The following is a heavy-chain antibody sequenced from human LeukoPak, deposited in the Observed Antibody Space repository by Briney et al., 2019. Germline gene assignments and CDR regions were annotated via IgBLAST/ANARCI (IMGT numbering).Heavy chain of an antibody. CDR3: ARFGLDYYGSGSYYDDAFDI. V-gene: IGHV4-39*01. J-gene: IGHJ3*02. D-gene: IGHD3-10*01. CDR2: ISYSGST. CDR1: GGSISSSSYY. Sequence: PSETLSLTCTVSGGSISSSSYYWGWIRQPPGKGLEWIGSISYSGSTYYNPSLKSRVTISVDTSKNQFSLKLSSVTAADTAVYYCARFGLDYYGSGSYYDDAFDIWGQGTMVTVSS.